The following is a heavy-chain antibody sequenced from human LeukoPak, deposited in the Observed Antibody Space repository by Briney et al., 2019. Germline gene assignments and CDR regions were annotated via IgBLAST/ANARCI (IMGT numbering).Heavy chain of an antibody. V-gene: IGHV3-64D*06. D-gene: IGHD5-24*01. CDR1: GFTFSSSV. J-gene: IGHJ4*02. CDR3: VSSRDGFNSPFDY. CDR2: ITTNGRRT. Sequence: GGSLRLSCSASGFTFSSSVMHWVRQAPGKGLDYVSAITTNGRRTYYADSVKGRFTISRDNSKNTLYLQMSSLRVEDTAVYYCVSSRDGFNSPFDYWGQGTLVTVSS.